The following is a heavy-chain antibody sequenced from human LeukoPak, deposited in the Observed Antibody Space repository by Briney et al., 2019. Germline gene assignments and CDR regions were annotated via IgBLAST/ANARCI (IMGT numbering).Heavy chain of an antibody. CDR1: GYTFTSYA. D-gene: IGHD3-10*01. CDR2: INAGNGNT. V-gene: IGHV1-3*01. Sequence: ASVKVSCKASGYTFTSYAMHWVRQAPGQRLEWMGWINAGNGNTEYSQKFQDRVTITRDTSASTAYMELSSLRSEDTAVYYCARDGQNYDSGKAAYLDYWGQGALVTVSS. CDR3: ARDGQNYDSGKAAYLDY. J-gene: IGHJ4*02.